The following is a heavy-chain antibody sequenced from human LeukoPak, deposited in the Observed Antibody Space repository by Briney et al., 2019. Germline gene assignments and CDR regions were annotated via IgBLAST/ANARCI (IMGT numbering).Heavy chain of an antibody. D-gene: IGHD3-3*01. CDR3: AKAIESPYYDFWSGYYFLFDY. CDR2: MGGSGGSA. CDR1: GVTFSSDA. V-gene: IGHV3-23*01. Sequence: GGSLRLSCAVSGVTFSSDAVSWVGQAAGKGLGEGSGMGGSGGSAYYADSVKGRVTISRDNSKTTLSLQMNTLRAGDTAVYYCAKAIESPYYDFWSGYYFLFDYWGQGTLVTVSS. J-gene: IGHJ4*02.